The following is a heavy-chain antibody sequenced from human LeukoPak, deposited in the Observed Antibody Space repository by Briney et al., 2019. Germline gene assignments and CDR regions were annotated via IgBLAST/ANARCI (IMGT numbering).Heavy chain of an antibody. V-gene: IGHV1-2*06. CDR2: INPNSGDT. D-gene: IGHD2-2*01. CDR1: GYTFTGYH. CDR3: ARDYCSSTSCLFDY. Sequence: ASVKVSCKASGYTFTGYHMHWVRQAPGQGLEWMGRINPNSGDTNYAQKFQGRVTMTRDTSISTAYMELSRLRSDNTAVYYCARDYCSSTSCLFDYWGQGTLVTVSS. J-gene: IGHJ4*02.